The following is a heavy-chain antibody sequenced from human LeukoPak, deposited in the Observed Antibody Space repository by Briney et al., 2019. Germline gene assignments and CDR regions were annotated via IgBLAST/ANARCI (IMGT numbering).Heavy chain of an antibody. V-gene: IGHV1-24*01. D-gene: IGHD1-26*01. Sequence: ASVKVSCKVSGYTLTELSMHWVRQAPGKGLEWMGGFDPEDGETIYAQKFQGRVTMTEDTSTDTAYMELSSLRSDDTAVYYCATARSSRDSGSKSGLDYWGQGTLVTVSS. J-gene: IGHJ4*02. CDR3: ATARSSRDSGSKSGLDY. CDR2: FDPEDGET. CDR1: GYTLTELS.